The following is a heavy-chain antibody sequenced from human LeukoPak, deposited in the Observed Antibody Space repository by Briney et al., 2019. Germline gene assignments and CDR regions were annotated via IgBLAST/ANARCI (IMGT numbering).Heavy chain of an antibody. CDR2: ISSSSSTI. CDR3: ARARYCSSTSCYEALFYYYYMDV. D-gene: IGHD2-2*01. J-gene: IGHJ6*03. CDR1: GFTFSSYS. V-gene: IGHV3-48*01. Sequence: GSLRLSCAASGFTFSSYSMNWVRQAPGKGLEWVSYISSSSSTIYYADSVKGRFTISRDNAKNSLYLQMNSLRAEDTAVYYCARARYCSSTSCYEALFYYYYMDVWGKGTTVTVSS.